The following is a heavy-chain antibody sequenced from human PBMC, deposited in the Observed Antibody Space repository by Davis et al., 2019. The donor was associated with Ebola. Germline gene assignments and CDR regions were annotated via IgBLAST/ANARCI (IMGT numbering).Heavy chain of an antibody. D-gene: IGHD2-2*01. V-gene: IGHV1-3*01. CDR2: INAGNGNT. Sequence: ASVKVSCKASGYTFTAYTMHWVRQAPGQRLEWMGWINAGNGNTKYSQKFQGRVTITRDTSASTAYMELSSLRSEDTAVYYCARDSLWCSSTSCYGSPFDYWGQGTLVTVSS. CDR1: GYTFTAYT. J-gene: IGHJ4*02. CDR3: ARDSLWCSSTSCYGSPFDY.